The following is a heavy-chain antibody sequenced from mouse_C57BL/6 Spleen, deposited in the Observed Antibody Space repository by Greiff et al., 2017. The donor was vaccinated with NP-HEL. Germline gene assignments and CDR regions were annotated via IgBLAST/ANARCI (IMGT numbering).Heavy chain of an antibody. Sequence: EVKLVESGGGLVKPGGSLKLSCAASGFTFSDYGMHWVRQAPEKGLEWVAYISSGSSTIYYADTVKGRFTISRDNAKNTLFMQMTSLRSEDTAMYYCARPDDYDGTRVACWGQGTLVTVSA. CDR2: ISSGSSTI. J-gene: IGHJ3*01. V-gene: IGHV5-17*01. D-gene: IGHD2-4*01. CDR1: GFTFSDYG. CDR3: ARPDDYDGTRVAC.